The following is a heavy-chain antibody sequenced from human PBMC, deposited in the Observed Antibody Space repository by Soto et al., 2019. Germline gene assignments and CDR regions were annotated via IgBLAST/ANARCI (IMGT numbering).Heavy chain of an antibody. CDR3: ARDLIEVVVTASRTLYFYTMDV. J-gene: IGHJ6*02. CDR2: INPKSGDT. Sequence: ASVKVSCKASGYSFTGHYIHWVRQAPGQGLEWMGWINPKSGDTNYAQKFQGRVTMARDTSIRTAYMELRRLSSDDTAIYYCARDLIEVVVTASRTLYFYTMDVWGQGTTVTVSS. V-gene: IGHV1-2*02. D-gene: IGHD3-22*01. CDR1: GYSFTGHY.